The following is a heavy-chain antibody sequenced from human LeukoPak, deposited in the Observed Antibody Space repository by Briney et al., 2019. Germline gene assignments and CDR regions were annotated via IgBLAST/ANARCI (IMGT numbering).Heavy chain of an antibody. V-gene: IGHV4-30-2*01. Sequence: SETLSLTCAVSGGSISSGGYSWSWIRQPPGKGLESIGYIYHSGSTYCNPSLKSRVSISVDRSKNQFSLELSSVTAADTAVYYCARAAADTAEYFQHWGQGALVTVSS. CDR1: GGSISSGGYS. J-gene: IGHJ1*01. CDR2: IYHSGST. D-gene: IGHD6-13*01. CDR3: ARAAADTAEYFQH.